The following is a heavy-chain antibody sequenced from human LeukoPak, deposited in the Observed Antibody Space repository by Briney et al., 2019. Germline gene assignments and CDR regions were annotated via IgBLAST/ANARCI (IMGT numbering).Heavy chain of an antibody. V-gene: IGHV1-69*04. CDR1: GGTFSSYA. Sequence: GASVKVSCKASGGTFSSYAISWVRQAPGQGLEWMGRIIPILGIANYAQKFQGRVTITADKSTSTAYMELSSLRSEDTAVYYCARSGYSYGSYFDYWGQGTLVTVSS. J-gene: IGHJ4*02. CDR3: ARSGYSYGSYFDY. CDR2: IIPILGIA. D-gene: IGHD5-18*01.